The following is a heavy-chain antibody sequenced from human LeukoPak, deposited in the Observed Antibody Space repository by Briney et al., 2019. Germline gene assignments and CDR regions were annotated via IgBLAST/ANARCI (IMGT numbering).Heavy chain of an antibody. CDR3: ARGVWSIFGVVITSFDY. V-gene: IGHV3-66*01. Sequence: SGGSLRLSCAVSGLTVGTTHMSWVRQAPGKGLGWVSILYRGGSAYFAESVRGRFTISRDDAKNTLYLQMNSLRDEDTAVYYCARGVWSIFGVVITSFDYWGQGTLVTVSS. CDR2: LYRGGSA. CDR1: GLTVGTTH. J-gene: IGHJ4*02. D-gene: IGHD3-3*01.